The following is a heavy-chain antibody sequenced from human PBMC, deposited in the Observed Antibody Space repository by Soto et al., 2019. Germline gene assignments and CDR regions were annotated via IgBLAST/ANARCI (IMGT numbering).Heavy chain of an antibody. Sequence: QITLKESGPTLVKPTQTLTLTCTFSGFSLSTSGVGVGWIRQPPGKALEWLALIYWDDDKRYSPSLKSRLTITNDTSKHQVVLTMTNMDPVDTATYYCAHRPGSGSYNYWGQGTLVTVSS. CDR1: GFSLSTSGVG. D-gene: IGHD3-10*01. J-gene: IGHJ4*02. V-gene: IGHV2-5*02. CDR2: IYWDDDK. CDR3: AHRPGSGSYNY.